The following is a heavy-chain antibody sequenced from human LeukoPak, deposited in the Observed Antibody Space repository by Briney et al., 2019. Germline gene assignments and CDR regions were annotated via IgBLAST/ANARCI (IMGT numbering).Heavy chain of an antibody. V-gene: IGHV4-34*01. CDR2: INHSGST. J-gene: IGHJ2*01. CDR3: ARLSGGRPSAYWYFDL. D-gene: IGHD2-8*02. CDR1: GGSFSGYY. Sequence: SETLSLTGAVYGGSFSGYYWSWIRQPPGKGLEWIGEINHSGSTNYNPSLKSRVTISVDTSKNQFSLKLSSVTAADTAVYYCARLSGGRPSAYWYFDLWGRGTLVTVSS.